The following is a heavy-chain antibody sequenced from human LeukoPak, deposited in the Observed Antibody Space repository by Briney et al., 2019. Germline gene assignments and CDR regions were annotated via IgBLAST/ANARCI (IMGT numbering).Heavy chain of an antibody. Sequence: SVKVSCKASGYTFTSYDINWVRQATGQGLEGMGWMTPNSGNTGYAQKFQGRVTMTRNTSISTAYMELSSLRSEDTAVYYCARGLLWSGWGKADAFDIWGQGTMVTVSS. CDR3: ARGLLWSGWGKADAFDI. D-gene: IGHD3-3*01. V-gene: IGHV1-8*01. CDR2: MTPNSGNT. CDR1: GYTFTSYD. J-gene: IGHJ3*02.